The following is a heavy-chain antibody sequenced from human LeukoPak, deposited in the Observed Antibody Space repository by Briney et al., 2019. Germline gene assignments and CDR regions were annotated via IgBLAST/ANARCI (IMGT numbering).Heavy chain of an antibody. Sequence: PSETLSLTCTVSGYSISSGYYWGWIRQPPGKGLEWIGSIYHSGSTYYNPSLKSRVTISVDTSENQFSLKLSSVTAADTAVYYCARGPRFDPWGQGTLVTVSS. V-gene: IGHV4-38-2*02. CDR2: IYHSGST. CDR1: GYSISSGYY. J-gene: IGHJ5*02. CDR3: ARGPRFDP.